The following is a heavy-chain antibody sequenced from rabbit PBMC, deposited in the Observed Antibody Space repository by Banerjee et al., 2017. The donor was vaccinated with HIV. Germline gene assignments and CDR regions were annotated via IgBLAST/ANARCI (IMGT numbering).Heavy chain of an antibody. CDR3: ARAGTPDIGLHYGMDL. V-gene: IGHV1S45*01. J-gene: IGHJ6*01. CDR1: GFSFNKNYV. CDR2: IGTGSGST. D-gene: IGHD7-1*01. Sequence: QQQLEESGGGLVKPEGSLTLTCTASGFSFNKNYVMCWVRQAPGKGLEWIACIGTGSGSTYYASWAKGRFTISKTSSTTVTLQMTSLTAADTATYFCARAGTPDIGLHYGMDLWGPGTLVTVS.